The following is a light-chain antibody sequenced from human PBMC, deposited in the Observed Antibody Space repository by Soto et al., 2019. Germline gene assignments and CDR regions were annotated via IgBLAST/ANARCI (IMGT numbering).Light chain of an antibody. J-gene: IGKJ1*01. CDR1: QSLGSSY. CDR2: GAS. Sequence: EIVLTQSPGTLSLSAGERATLSCRASQSLGSSYLAWYQQKSGQAPRLLIYGASSRATGIPDRFSGSGSGTDFTLTISRLEPEDFAVYYCQQHGSSRTFGQGTKVDIK. CDR3: QQHGSSRT. V-gene: IGKV3-20*01.